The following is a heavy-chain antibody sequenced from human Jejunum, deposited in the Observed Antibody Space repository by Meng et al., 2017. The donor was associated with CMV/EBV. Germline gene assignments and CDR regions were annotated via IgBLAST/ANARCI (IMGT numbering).Heavy chain of an antibody. V-gene: IGHV3-48*03. D-gene: IGHD3-10*01. CDR2: ISSSGSPV. J-gene: IGHJ4*02. CDR1: SSD. Sequence: SSDMNWVRQAPGKGLEWISYISSSGSPVYYADSVKGRFTISRDNAKKSLYLQMNSLRAEDTAIYYCARDRFFGDDGSGAYFHDYWGQGTLVTVSS. CDR3: ARDRFFGDDGSGAYFHDY.